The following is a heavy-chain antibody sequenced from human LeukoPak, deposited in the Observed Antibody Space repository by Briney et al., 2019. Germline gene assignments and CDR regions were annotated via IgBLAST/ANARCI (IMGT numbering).Heavy chain of an antibody. J-gene: IGHJ5*02. D-gene: IGHD2-2*01. V-gene: IGHV4-39*01. Sequence: SETLSLTCTVSGGSISSSSYYWGWIRQPPGKGLEWIGSIYYSGSTYYNPSLKSRVTISVDTSKNQFSLKLSSVTAADAAVYYCARRGDCSSTSCYQRPWEVWFDPWGQGTLVTVSS. CDR3: ARRGDCSSTSCYQRPWEVWFDP. CDR1: GGSISSSSYY. CDR2: IYYSGST.